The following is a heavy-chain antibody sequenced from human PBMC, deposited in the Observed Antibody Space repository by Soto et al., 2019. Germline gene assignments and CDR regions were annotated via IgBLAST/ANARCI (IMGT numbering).Heavy chain of an antibody. CDR3: ARGCYCSSTSCYGCWFDP. CDR1: GGSFSGYY. CDR2: INHSGST. J-gene: IGHJ5*02. D-gene: IGHD2-2*01. V-gene: IGHV4-34*01. Sequence: KSSETLSLTCAVYGGSFSGYYWSWIRQPPGKGLEWIGEINHSGSTNYNPSLKSRVTISVDTSKNQFSLKLSSVTAADTAVYYCARGCYCSSTSCYGCWFDPWGQGTLVTVSS.